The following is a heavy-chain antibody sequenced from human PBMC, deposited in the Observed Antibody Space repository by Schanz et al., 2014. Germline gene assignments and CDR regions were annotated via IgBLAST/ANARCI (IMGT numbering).Heavy chain of an antibody. Sequence: EVQLLESGGGLVQPGGSLRLSCAASGFTFSSYAMSWVRQAPGKGLEWVSALSGSGGSTYYADSVKGRFTISRDNAKNSLYLQMNSLRAEDTDVYYCAREQIMAAAGLVDYWGHGTLVTVSS. J-gene: IGHJ4*01. D-gene: IGHD6-13*01. V-gene: IGHV3-23*01. CDR2: LSGSGGST. CDR1: GFTFSSYA. CDR3: AREQIMAAAGLVDY.